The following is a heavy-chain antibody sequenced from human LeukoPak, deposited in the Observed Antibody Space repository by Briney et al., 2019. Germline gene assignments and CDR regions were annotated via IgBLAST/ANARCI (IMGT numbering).Heavy chain of an antibody. D-gene: IGHD2-2*01. CDR1: GGSFSDHS. J-gene: IGHJ5*02. CDR3: ARGGRGVPTARRFKFGDCFDP. CDR2: INHGGST. V-gene: IGHV4-34*01. Sequence: SETLSLTCAVYGGSFSDHSWIWIRQPPGKGLEWIGEINHGGSTTYNTSLKSRVTISVDTSKNQFSLKLRSVTAADTAVYYCARGGRGVPTARRFKFGDCFDPWGPGTLVTASS.